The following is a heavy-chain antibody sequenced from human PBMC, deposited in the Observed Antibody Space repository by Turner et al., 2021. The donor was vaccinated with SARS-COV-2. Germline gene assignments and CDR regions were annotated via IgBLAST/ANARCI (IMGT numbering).Heavy chain of an antibody. V-gene: IGHV1-24*01. CDR3: ATGYAYCSGDCSIDY. CDR2: FDPEDAET. Sequence: QVQLVQSGAEVKKPGASVKVSCKVSGYTLTELSMHWVRQAPGKGLEWMGSFDPEDAETIYAQKFQGRVTMTEDTSADTAYMELSSLRSEDTAVYYCATGYAYCSGDCSIDYWGQGTLVTVSS. CDR1: GYTLTELS. D-gene: IGHD2-21*02. J-gene: IGHJ4*02.